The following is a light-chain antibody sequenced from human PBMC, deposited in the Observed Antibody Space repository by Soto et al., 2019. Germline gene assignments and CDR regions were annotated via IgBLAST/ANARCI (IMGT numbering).Light chain of an antibody. CDR1: QTVSNWY. Sequence: EIVMTQSPGTLSLSPGGRATLSCRASQTVSNWYVAWYQHRPGQAPRVLVHAASSRATGIPDRFSGSGSGTEFSLTISNLQPDDCATYYCQQYENYWTFGQGAKVDI. CDR2: AAS. CDR3: QQYENYWT. V-gene: IGKV3-20*01. J-gene: IGKJ1*01.